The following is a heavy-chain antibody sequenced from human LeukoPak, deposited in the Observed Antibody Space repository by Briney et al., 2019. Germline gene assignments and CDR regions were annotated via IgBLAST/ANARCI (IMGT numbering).Heavy chain of an antibody. Sequence: SETLSLTCTVSGGSISSSSYYWGWIRQPPGKGLEWIGSIYYSGSTYYNPSLKSRVTISVDTSKNQFSLKLSSVTAADTAVYYCARGRLGDSSTGFDYWGQGTLVTVSS. CDR1: GGSISSSSYY. V-gene: IGHV4-39*07. D-gene: IGHD2-21*02. CDR2: IYYSGST. J-gene: IGHJ4*02. CDR3: ARGRLGDSSTGFDY.